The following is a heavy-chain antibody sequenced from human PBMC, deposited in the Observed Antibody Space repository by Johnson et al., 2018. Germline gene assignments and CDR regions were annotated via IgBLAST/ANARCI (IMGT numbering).Heavy chain of an antibody. Sequence: VQLQESGGGLVQXGGSLRLXCSASGFIFLSYTMSWVRQAPGKGLEWVSSISGSCGSPYYADSVKGRFTISRDNAKNSLYLQMNILRADDTAWYYWARGRDFYGSGLDAFDMWGQGTMVTVSS. CDR1: GFIFLSYT. J-gene: IGHJ3*02. CDR2: ISGSCGSP. D-gene: IGHD3-10*01. CDR3: ARGRDFYGSGLDAFDM. V-gene: IGHV3-23*01.